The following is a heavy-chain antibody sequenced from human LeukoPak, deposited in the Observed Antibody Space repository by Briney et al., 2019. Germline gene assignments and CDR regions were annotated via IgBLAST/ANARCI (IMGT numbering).Heavy chain of an antibody. CDR2: ISYDGSHK. Sequence: GGSLRLSCAASGFTFSSYSMHWVRQAPGKGLEWVAVISYDGSHKYYGDSVKGRFTISRDNSKNTLYLQINSPRAEDTAMYYCARDRGERGLHRYYFDYWGQGTLVTVSS. V-gene: IGHV3-30-3*01. D-gene: IGHD1-26*01. CDR1: GFTFSSYS. J-gene: IGHJ4*02. CDR3: ARDRGERGLHRYYFDY.